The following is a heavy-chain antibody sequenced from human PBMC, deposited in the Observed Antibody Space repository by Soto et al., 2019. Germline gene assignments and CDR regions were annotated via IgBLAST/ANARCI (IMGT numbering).Heavy chain of an antibody. Sequence: GGSLRLSCAASGFTFSSYAMSWVRQAPGKGLEWVSAISGSGGSTYYADSVKGRFTISRDNSKNTLYLQMNSLRAEDTAVYYCAKGRRSYYYYGMDVWGQGTTVTVSS. CDR1: GFTFSSYA. J-gene: IGHJ6*02. CDR3: AKGRRSYYYYGMDV. V-gene: IGHV3-23*01. CDR2: ISGSGGST.